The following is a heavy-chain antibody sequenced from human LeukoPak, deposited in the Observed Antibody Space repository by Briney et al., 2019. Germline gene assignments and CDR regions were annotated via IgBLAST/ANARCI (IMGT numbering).Heavy chain of an antibody. V-gene: IGHV3-74*01. CDR3: GSVFEN. J-gene: IGHJ4*02. CDR1: GFTLSDYW. Sequence: PGGSLRLSCAASGFTLSDYWMHWVRQVPGKGLEWVSRIDAEGIGTSYADSVKGRFTISRDNAKNTVYLQMNGLRVEDTAFYYCGSVFENWGQGTLVTVSS. CDR2: IDAEGIGT.